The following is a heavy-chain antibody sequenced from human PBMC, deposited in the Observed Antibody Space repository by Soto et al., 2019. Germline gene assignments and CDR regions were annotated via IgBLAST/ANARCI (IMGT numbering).Heavy chain of an antibody. J-gene: IGHJ4*02. D-gene: IGHD2-21*02. Sequence: EVHLVESGGGLVQPGGSLRLSCAASGFIFSDYGLTWVRQAPGKGLEWVSHINAPSTSTLYADSVKGRFTISRDNAKNSVYLQMSSLSDEDTAVYYCTRDHEGDLDFDYWGQGTLVTVSS. V-gene: IGHV3-48*02. CDR3: TRDHEGDLDFDY. CDR1: GFIFSDYG. CDR2: INAPSTST.